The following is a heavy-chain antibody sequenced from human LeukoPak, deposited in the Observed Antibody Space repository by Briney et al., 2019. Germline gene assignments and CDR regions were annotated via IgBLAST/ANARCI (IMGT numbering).Heavy chain of an antibody. V-gene: IGHV1-8*03. J-gene: IGHJ6*03. CDR2: MNPKSADT. CDR3: ARGRYMDV. CDR1: GYIFIDYE. Sequence: ASVKVSCKASGYIFIDYEINWVRQATGQGLEWMGWMNPKSADTGYEQKFQGRVTITRDSSISTVYMELSSLRSEDTALYYCARGRYMDVWGKGTTVTVSS.